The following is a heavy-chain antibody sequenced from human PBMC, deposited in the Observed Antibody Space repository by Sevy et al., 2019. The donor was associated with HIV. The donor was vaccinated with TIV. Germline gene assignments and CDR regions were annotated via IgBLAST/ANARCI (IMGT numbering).Heavy chain of an antibody. Sequence: ASVKVSCKASGGTFIRSDVSWVRQAPGEGLEWMGGIIPIFGTPKYAQKFQGRVTITADESRTTTYIEVSGLKSDDTAVYYCARTAGRGQQLEYWGQGTQVTVSS. CDR2: IIPIFGTP. V-gene: IGHV1-69*13. CDR1: GGTFIRSD. CDR3: ARTAGRGQQLEY. J-gene: IGHJ4*02. D-gene: IGHD6-6*01.